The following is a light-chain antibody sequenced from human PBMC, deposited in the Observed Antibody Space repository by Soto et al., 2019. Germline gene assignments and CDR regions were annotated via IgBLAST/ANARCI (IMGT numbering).Light chain of an antibody. CDR2: GAS. CDR3: HQYDNSPLT. J-gene: IGKJ4*01. V-gene: IGKV3-20*01. CDR1: QSVSSRY. Sequence: EIVLTQSPGTLSLSPGDTATLSCRASQSVSSRYLGWYQQGPGQAPRLLIYGASSRATGIPDRFSGSGSGTDFTLTISRLEPEDFAVYYCHQYDNSPLTFGGGTKVDIK.